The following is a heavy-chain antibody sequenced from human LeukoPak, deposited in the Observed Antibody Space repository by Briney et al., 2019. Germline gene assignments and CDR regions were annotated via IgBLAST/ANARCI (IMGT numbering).Heavy chain of an antibody. D-gene: IGHD6-13*01. V-gene: IGHV3-30*04. CDR1: GFTFSSYA. J-gene: IGHJ6*04. Sequence: PGRSLTLSCAASGFTFSSYAMHGLRQAPGKGGEWVAVISYDGSNKYYADSVKGRFTISRDNSKNTLYLQMNSLRAEATAVYYCARDPSSSRARCGMDVWGKGTTVTVSS. CDR2: ISYDGSNK. CDR3: ARDPSSSRARCGMDV.